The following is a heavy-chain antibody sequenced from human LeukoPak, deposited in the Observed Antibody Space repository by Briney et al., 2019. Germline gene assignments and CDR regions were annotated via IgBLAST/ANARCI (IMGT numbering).Heavy chain of an antibody. CDR3: ARIDGSGSCYKILDY. J-gene: IGHJ4*02. CDR2: ISAYNGNT. D-gene: IGHD3-10*01. V-gene: IGHV1-18*01. CDR1: GYTFTSYG. Sequence: ASVKVSYKASGYTFTSYGISWVRQAPGQGLEWMGWISAYNGNTNYAQKLQGRVTMTTDTSMSTAYMELRSLRSDDTAVYYCARIDGSGSCYKILDYWGQGTLVTVSS.